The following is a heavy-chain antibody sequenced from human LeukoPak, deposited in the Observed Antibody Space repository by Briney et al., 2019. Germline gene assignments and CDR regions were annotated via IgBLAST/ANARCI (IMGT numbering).Heavy chain of an antibody. D-gene: IGHD6-6*01. V-gene: IGHV3-33*01. CDR2: IWYDGSNK. Sequence: GGSLRLSCAASGFTFSNYGMHWVRQAPGKGLEWVTVIWYDGSNKYYADSVKGRFTISRDNSKNAVYLQMNNLRAEDTAVYYCARGYSSSSGVFDLWGQGTMVTVSS. CDR1: GFTFSNYG. J-gene: IGHJ3*01. CDR3: ARGYSSSSGVFDL.